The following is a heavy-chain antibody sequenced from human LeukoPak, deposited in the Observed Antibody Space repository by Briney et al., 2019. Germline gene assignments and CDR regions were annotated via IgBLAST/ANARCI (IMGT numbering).Heavy chain of an antibody. D-gene: IGHD5-24*01. CDR3: TREGRDGYNYPYYFDY. CDR2: ISGSGATT. V-gene: IGHV3-23*01. J-gene: IGHJ4*02. CDR1: GFTFSTHA. Sequence: GGSLRLSCAVSGFTFSTHAMSWVRQAPGRGLEWVSSISGSGATTYYADSVKGRFTISRDNSKNTLYLQMNSLKTEDTAVYYCTREGRDGYNYPYYFDYWGQGTLVTVSS.